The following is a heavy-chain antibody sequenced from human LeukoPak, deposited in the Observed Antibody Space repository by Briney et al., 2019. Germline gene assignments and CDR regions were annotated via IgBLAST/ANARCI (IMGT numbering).Heavy chain of an antibody. V-gene: IGHV4-4*02. CDR1: GGSISSSNW. Sequence: PSETLSLTCAVSGGSISSSNWWSWVRQPPGKGLEWIGEIYHSGSTNYNPSLKSRVTISADTSKNQFSLRLSSVTAADTAVYYCARRWGYCSSTSCPNWFDPWGQGTLVTVSS. J-gene: IGHJ5*02. CDR2: IYHSGST. CDR3: ARRWGYCSSTSCPNWFDP. D-gene: IGHD2-2*01.